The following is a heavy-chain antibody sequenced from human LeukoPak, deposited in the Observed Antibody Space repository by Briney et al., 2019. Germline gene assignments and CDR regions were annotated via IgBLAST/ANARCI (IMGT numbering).Heavy chain of an antibody. CDR3: ASSGYCSSTSCYPYYYYYMDV. CDR2: IKQDGSEK. V-gene: IGHV3-7*01. D-gene: IGHD2-2*01. CDR1: GFTFSSYW. J-gene: IGHJ6*03. Sequence: AGGSLRLSCAASGFTFSSYWMSWVRQAPGKGLEWVADIKQDGSEKYYVDSVKGRFAISRDNAKNSLYLQMNSLRAEDTAVYYCASSGYCSSTSCYPYYYYYMDVWGKGTTVTVSS.